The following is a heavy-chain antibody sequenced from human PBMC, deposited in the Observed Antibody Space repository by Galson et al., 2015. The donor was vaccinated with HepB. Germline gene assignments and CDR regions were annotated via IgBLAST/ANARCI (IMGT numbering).Heavy chain of an antibody. CDR2: INPNSGGT. D-gene: IGHD6-19*01. Sequence: SVKVSCKASGYTFTGYYMHWVRQAPGQGLEWMGWINPNSGGTKYAQKFQGRVTMTLDTSIRTVYMELSRLRSDDTAVYYCARDQWPVAVNFLFDYWGQGTLVTVSS. V-gene: IGHV1-2*02. J-gene: IGHJ4*02. CDR3: ARDQWPVAVNFLFDY. CDR1: GYTFTGYY.